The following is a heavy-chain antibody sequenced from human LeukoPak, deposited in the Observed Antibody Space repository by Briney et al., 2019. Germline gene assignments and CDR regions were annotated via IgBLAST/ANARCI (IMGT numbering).Heavy chain of an antibody. CDR2: VYDNDIS. D-gene: IGHD5-12*01. CDR3: ARGLVLATDDAFDI. CDR1: GASIRSYF. V-gene: IGHV4-59*01. Sequence: PSETLSLTCSVSGASIRSYFWSWIRQSPGKGLEWIGYVYDNDISNFNPSLESRVTILVDRSKSQFSLKLRSVTAADTAVYYCARGLVLATDDAFDIWGPGAMVTVSS. J-gene: IGHJ3*02.